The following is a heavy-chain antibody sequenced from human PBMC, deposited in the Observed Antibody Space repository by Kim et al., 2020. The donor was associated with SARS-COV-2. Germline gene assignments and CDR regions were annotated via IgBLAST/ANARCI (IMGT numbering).Heavy chain of an antibody. CDR2: ISGSGGST. V-gene: IGHV3-23*01. CDR3: AKDNYYDSSGLNYYYYGMDV. Sequence: GGSLRLSCAASGFTFSSYAMSWVRQAPGKGLEWVSAISGSGGSTYYADSVKGRFTISRDNSKNTLYLQMNSLRAEDTAVYYCAKDNYYDSSGLNYYYYGMDVWGQGTTVTVSS. CDR1: GFTFSSYA. D-gene: IGHD3-22*01. J-gene: IGHJ6*02.